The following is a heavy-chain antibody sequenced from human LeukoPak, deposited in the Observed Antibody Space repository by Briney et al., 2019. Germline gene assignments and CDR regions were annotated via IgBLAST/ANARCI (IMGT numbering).Heavy chain of an antibody. V-gene: IGHV4-59*12. Sequence: SETLSLTCTVSGGSISRDYWSWIRQPPGKGLEWIGYIYYTGSTNYNPSLKSRVTISVDTSKNQFSLKLSSVTAADTAVYYCARENYYDSSGYRYTDPWGQGTLVTVSS. J-gene: IGHJ5*02. CDR3: ARENYYDSSGYRYTDP. CDR2: IYYTGST. D-gene: IGHD3-22*01. CDR1: GGSISRDY.